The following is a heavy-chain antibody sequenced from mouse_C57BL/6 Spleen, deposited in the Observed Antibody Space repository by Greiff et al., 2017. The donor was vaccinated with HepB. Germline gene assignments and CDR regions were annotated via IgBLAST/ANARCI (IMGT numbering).Heavy chain of an antibody. Sequence: QVQLKESGAELARPGASVKMSCKASGYTFTSYTMHWVKQRPGQGLEWIGYINPSSGYTKYNQKFKDKATLTADKSSSTAYMQLSSLTSEDSAVYYCVPLYDCYYGWGYWGQGTTLTVSS. CDR3: VPLYDCYYGWGY. V-gene: IGHV1-4*01. J-gene: IGHJ2*01. CDR2: INPSSGYT. D-gene: IGHD2-3*01. CDR1: GYTFTSYT.